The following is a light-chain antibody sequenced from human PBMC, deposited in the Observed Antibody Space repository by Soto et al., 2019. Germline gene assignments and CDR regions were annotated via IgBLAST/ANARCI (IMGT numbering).Light chain of an antibody. V-gene: IGKV3-11*01. CDR1: QSVSAS. J-gene: IGKJ2*01. Sequence: EIVLTQSPDTLSLSPGERATLSCRASQSVSASLGWYQQRPGQAPRLLIYDTSNRATGIPGRFSGSGSGTDFTLTISSLEPEDFAVYYCQQRSNWPYTFGQGTKLETK. CDR2: DTS. CDR3: QQRSNWPYT.